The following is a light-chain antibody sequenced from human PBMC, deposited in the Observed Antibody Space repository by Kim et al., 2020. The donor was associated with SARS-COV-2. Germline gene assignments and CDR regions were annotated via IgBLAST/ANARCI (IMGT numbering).Light chain of an antibody. J-gene: IGLJ2*01. Sequence: QSVLTQPPSASGTPGQRVTISCSGGSTNIGPNTVTWYRQLPGTAPKLLMYSNNQRPSGVPDRFSGSKSGTSASLAISGLQSEDEADYHCAAWDDSLNGVVFGGGTQLTVL. V-gene: IGLV1-44*01. CDR3: AAWDDSLNGVV. CDR1: STNIGPNT. CDR2: SNN.